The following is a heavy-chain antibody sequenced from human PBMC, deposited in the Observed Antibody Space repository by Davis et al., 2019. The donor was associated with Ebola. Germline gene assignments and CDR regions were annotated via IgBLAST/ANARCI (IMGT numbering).Heavy chain of an antibody. CDR3: ARAHLAAAGTFYYYYGMDV. Sequence: SDTLSLTCAVYGGSFSGYYWSWIRQPPGKGLEWIGEINHSGSTNYNPSLKSRVTISVDTSKNQFSLKLSSVTAADTAVYYCARAHLAAAGTFYYYYGMDVWGQGTTVTVSS. CDR1: GGSFSGYY. J-gene: IGHJ6*02. V-gene: IGHV4-34*01. D-gene: IGHD6-13*01. CDR2: INHSGST.